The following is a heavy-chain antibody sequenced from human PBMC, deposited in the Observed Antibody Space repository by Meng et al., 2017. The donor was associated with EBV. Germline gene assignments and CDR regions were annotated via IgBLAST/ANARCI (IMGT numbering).Heavy chain of an antibody. CDR3: ARGPYYYDSSGYYYGEFDP. D-gene: IGHD3-22*01. V-gene: IGHV1-8*01. Sequence: VQLVQSGAAVKTPGSPGKVSCKASGYTFTIYDINWVRQATGQGLEWMGWMNPNSGNTGYAQKFQGRVTMTRNTSISTAYMELSSLRSEDTAVYYCARGPYYYDSSGYYYGEFDPWGQGTLVTVSS. CDR2: MNPNSGNT. J-gene: IGHJ5*02. CDR1: GYTFTIYD.